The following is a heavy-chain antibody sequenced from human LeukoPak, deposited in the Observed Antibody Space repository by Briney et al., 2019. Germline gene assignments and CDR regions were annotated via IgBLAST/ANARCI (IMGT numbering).Heavy chain of an antibody. V-gene: IGHV1-24*01. CDR1: GYTLTELS. Sequence: GASVKVSCTVSGYTLTELSMHWVRQAPGKGLEWMGGFDPEDGETIYAQKFQGRVTITADKSTSTAYMELSSLRSEDTAVYYCAREHERWQPLYYFDYWGQGTLVTVSS. CDR2: FDPEDGET. CDR3: AREHERWQPLYYFDY. D-gene: IGHD5-24*01. J-gene: IGHJ4*02.